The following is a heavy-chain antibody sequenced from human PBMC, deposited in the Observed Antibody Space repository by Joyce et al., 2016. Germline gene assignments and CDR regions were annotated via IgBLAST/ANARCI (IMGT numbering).Heavy chain of an antibody. D-gene: IGHD3-3*01. CDR3: ARDLGVPGAPMDV. CDR2: ISSDGFRK. Sequence: QVQLVESGGGVVQPGRSLRLSCAASGFTFSYYAMHWVRQAPGKGLEWVALISSDGFRKSYADSVKGRITISRDNSKNTLHLQMNSLGAEDTTVYYCARDLGVPGAPMDVWGQGTTVTVSS. CDR1: GFTFSYYA. J-gene: IGHJ6*02. V-gene: IGHV3-30-3*01.